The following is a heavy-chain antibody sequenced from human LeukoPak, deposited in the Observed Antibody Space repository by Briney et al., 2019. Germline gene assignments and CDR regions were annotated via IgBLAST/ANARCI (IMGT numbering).Heavy chain of an antibody. CDR3: ARDLLGWELHYFDY. Sequence: PGGSLRLSCAASGFTFSTYNMNWVRQAPGKGLEWVSSISGSSSYIYYADSVKGRFSISRDDAKNSLYLQMNSLRAEDTAVYYCARDLLGWELHYFDYWGQGTLVTVSS. CDR1: GFTFSTYN. J-gene: IGHJ4*02. D-gene: IGHD1-26*01. CDR2: ISGSSSYI. V-gene: IGHV3-21*01.